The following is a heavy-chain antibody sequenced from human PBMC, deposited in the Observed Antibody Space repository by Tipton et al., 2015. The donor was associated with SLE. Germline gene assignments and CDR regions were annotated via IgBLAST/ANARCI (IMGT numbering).Heavy chain of an antibody. J-gene: IGHJ4*02. CDR2: IHYSGDT. Sequence: TLSLTCTVSGGSISTNTYFWGWIRQPPGKGLEWIGNIHYSGDTYYNPSLRSRVTISVDMSKNQVSLKLSSVTAADTALYYCARHFSGSYSFDYWGQGKLVTVSS. D-gene: IGHD1-26*01. V-gene: IGHV4-39*01. CDR3: ARHFSGSYSFDY. CDR1: GGSISTNTYF.